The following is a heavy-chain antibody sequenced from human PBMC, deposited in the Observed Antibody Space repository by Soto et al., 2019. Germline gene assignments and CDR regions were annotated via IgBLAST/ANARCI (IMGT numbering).Heavy chain of an antibody. CDR2: IYYSGST. Sequence: SSETLSLTCTVSGGSVSSGSYYWSWIRQPPGKGLEWIGYIYYSGSTNYNPSLKSRVTISVDTSKNQFSLKLSSVTAADTAVYYCARELRFLEWLSYNWFDPWGQGTLVTVS. CDR1: GGSVSSGSYY. CDR3: ARELRFLEWLSYNWFDP. J-gene: IGHJ5*02. D-gene: IGHD3-3*01. V-gene: IGHV4-61*01.